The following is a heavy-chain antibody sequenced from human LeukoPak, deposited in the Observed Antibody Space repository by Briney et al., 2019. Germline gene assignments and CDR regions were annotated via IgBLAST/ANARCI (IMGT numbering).Heavy chain of an antibody. CDR3: AVRLTTGRLGTAPTWFDP. V-gene: IGHV4-34*01. Sequence: SETLSLTCAVYGESFDSFYWNWVRQAPGKGLEWLGEVNQSGGSDYNPALESRVAISADASKRQFSLKLISVTAADTAVYYCAVRLTTGRLGTAPTWFDPWGQGTLVSVSS. D-gene: IGHD1-1*01. CDR1: GESFDSFY. J-gene: IGHJ5*02. CDR2: VNQSGGS.